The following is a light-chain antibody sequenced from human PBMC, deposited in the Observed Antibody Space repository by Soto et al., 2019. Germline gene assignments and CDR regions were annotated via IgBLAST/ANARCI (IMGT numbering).Light chain of an antibody. V-gene: IGKV1-12*01. CDR1: QDINNR. CDR3: LQVKNFPRT. Sequence: DIQMTQAPSSVSASVGDRVTITCRASQDINNRVAWFQQRPGRAPKYLIQAASIWQSGFPSRFSATGSGTDFTLTIDSLQPEDFATYYCLQVKNFPRTFGQGTKLEIK. J-gene: IGKJ1*01. CDR2: AAS.